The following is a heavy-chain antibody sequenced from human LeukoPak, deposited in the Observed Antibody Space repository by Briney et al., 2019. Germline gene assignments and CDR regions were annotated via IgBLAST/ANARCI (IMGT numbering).Heavy chain of an antibody. Sequence: PGGSLRLSCAASGFTFSSYSMNWVRQAPGKGLEWVSSISSSSSYIYYADSVKGRFTISRDNAKNSLYLQMNSLRAEDTAVYYCARNLLEWLPTDYYYMDVWGKGTTVTVSS. V-gene: IGHV3-21*01. CDR3: ARNLLEWLPTDYYYMDV. J-gene: IGHJ6*03. D-gene: IGHD3-3*01. CDR1: GFTFSSYS. CDR2: ISSSSSYI.